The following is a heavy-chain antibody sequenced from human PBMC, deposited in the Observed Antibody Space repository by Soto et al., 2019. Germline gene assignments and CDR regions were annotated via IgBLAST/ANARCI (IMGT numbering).Heavy chain of an antibody. J-gene: IGHJ6*02. CDR3: ARGALPYGVTLFGVVRNYYGMDV. CDR1: GYTFTSYD. Sequence: ASVKVSCKASGYTFTSYDINWVRQATGQGLEWMGWMNPNSGNTGYAQKFQGRVTMTRNTSISTAYMELSSLRSEDTAVYYCARGALPYGVTLFGVVRNYYGMDVWGQGTTVTVSS. CDR2: MNPNSGNT. D-gene: IGHD3-3*01. V-gene: IGHV1-8*01.